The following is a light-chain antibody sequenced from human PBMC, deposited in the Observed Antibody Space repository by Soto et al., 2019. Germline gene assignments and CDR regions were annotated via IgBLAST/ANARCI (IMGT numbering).Light chain of an antibody. Sequence: DIQMTQSASSLSASVGDRVTVTCRASQGIRNDLAWYQQKPGKAPKLLIYGASSWESGIPLRFSGSGSGTEFTLTISSLQPDDFATYYCQQYNSAPWTFGQGTKVDIK. V-gene: IGKV1-17*01. CDR3: QQYNSAPWT. CDR1: QGIRND. CDR2: GAS. J-gene: IGKJ1*01.